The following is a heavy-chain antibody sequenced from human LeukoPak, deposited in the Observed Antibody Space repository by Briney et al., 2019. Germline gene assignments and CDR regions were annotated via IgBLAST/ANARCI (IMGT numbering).Heavy chain of an antibody. D-gene: IGHD3-10*01. J-gene: IGHJ4*02. V-gene: IGHV4-38-2*02. CDR1: GYSISSGYY. CDR2: IYHSGST. Sequence: SETLSLTCAVCGYSISSGYYWGWIRQPPGKGLEWIGSIYHSGSTYYNPSLKSRVTISVDTSKNQFSLKLSSVAAADTAVYYCARDSETYYYGSGSYRYFDYWGQGTLVTVSS. CDR3: ARDSETYYYGSGSYRYFDY.